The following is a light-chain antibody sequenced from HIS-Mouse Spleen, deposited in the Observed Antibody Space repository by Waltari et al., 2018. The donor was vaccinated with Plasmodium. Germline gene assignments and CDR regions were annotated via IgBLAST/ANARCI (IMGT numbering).Light chain of an antibody. J-gene: IGKJ3*01. CDR1: QSVSRN. V-gene: IGKV3-15*01. Sequence: EIVMTQSPATLSVSPGERAPLSCRASQSVSRNLAWYQQKPGHAPRLRIYGASTRATGIPARFSGSGSGTEFTLTISSLQSEDFAVYYCQQYNNWSFTFGPGTKVDIK. CDR3: QQYNNWSFT. CDR2: GAS.